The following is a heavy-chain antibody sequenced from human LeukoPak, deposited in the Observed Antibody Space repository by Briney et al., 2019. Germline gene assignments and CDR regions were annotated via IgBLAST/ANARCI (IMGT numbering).Heavy chain of an antibody. J-gene: IGHJ4*02. D-gene: IGHD6-13*01. V-gene: IGHV3-7*01. CDR2: IKKGGSEK. CDR3: ARGGVSGENFDY. CDR1: GFTFSSYW. Sequence: PGGSLRLSCAASGFTFSSYWMSWVRQAPGKGLEWVANIKKGGSEKYYVDSVKGRFSISRDNAKNSQYLQMNSLSAEDTAVYYCARGGVSGENFDYWGQGAMVTVSS.